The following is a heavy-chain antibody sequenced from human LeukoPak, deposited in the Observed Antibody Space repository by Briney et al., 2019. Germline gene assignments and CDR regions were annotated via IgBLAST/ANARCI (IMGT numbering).Heavy chain of an antibody. V-gene: IGHV1-18*01. CDR2: ISSYNGDT. CDR1: GYTFNKYG. D-gene: IGHD3-22*01. J-gene: IGHJ4*02. Sequence: GASVKVSCKASGYTFNKYGITWVRQAPGQGLEWMGRISSYNGDTNYAQKFQGRATMTTDTSTTTAYMELRSLRYDDTAVYYCARYFYDDSGFPNYSFDYWGQGTLVTVSS. CDR3: ARYFYDDSGFPNYSFDY.